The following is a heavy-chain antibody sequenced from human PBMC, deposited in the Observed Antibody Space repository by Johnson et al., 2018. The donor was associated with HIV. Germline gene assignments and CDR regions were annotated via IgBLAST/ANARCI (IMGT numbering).Heavy chain of an antibody. J-gene: IGHJ3*02. CDR2: IKQDGSEK. V-gene: IGHV3-7*04. CDR1: GFTFNSHN. CDR3: ARAENGCSGGSCDGECAVDI. Sequence: VLLVESGGGLVQPGRSPRLSCVASGFTFNSHNINWVRQAPGKGLEWVANIKQDGSEKYYVDSVKGRFTISRDNAKNSLYLQMNSLRAEDTAVYYCARAENGCSGGSCDGECAVDIWGQGTMVTVSS. D-gene: IGHD2-15*01.